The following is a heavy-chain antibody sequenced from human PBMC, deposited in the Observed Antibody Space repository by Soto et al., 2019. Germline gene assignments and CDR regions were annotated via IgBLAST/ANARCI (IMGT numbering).Heavy chain of an antibody. J-gene: IGHJ6*02. D-gene: IGHD1-26*01. CDR3: ARDGWETPTDYYYGMDV. Sequence: GGSLRLSCAASGFTFSSYGMHWVRQAPGKGLEWVAVIWYDGSNKYYADSVKGRFTISRDNSKNTLYLQMNSLRADDTAVYYCARDGWETPTDYYYGMDVWGQGTTVTVSS. CDR2: IWYDGSNK. V-gene: IGHV3-33*01. CDR1: GFTFSSYG.